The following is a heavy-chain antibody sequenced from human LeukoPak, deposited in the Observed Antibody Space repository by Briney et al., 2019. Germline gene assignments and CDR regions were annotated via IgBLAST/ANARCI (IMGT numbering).Heavy chain of an antibody. V-gene: IGHV1-8*02. CDR3: ARFGWLRPRDY. Sequence: ASVKVSCKASGYTFTSYYMHWVRQAPGQGLEWMGWMNPNSGNTGYAQKFQGRVTMTRNTSISTAYMELSSLRSEDTAVYYCARFGWLRPRDYWGQGTLVTVSS. J-gene: IGHJ4*02. D-gene: IGHD5-12*01. CDR2: MNPNSGNT. CDR1: GYTFTSYY.